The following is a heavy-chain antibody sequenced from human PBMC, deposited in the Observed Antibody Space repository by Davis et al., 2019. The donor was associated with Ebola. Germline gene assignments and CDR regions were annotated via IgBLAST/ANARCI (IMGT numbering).Heavy chain of an antibody. D-gene: IGHD3-10*01. V-gene: IGHV1-69*10. J-gene: IGHJ4*02. Sequence: SVKVSCKASGGTFNSRLAISWVRQAPGQGLEWMGGIIPIADIRHYAQKFQGRVTITADESTSTAYMELSSLRSEDTAVYYCAATLYYGLGGGYYFDYWGQGTLVTVSS. CDR1: GGTFNSRLA. CDR3: AATLYYGLGGGYYFDY. CDR2: IIPIADIR.